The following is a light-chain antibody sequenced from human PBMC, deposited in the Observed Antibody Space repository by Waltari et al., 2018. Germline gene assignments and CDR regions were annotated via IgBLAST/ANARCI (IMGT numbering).Light chain of an antibody. CDR3: QQYFSTPYT. CDR2: CAS. J-gene: IGKJ2*01. CDR1: QSVLYSPSNPNY. V-gene: IGKV4-1*01. Sequence: DIVMTQSPDSLAVSLGERPTINCKSSQSVLYSPSNPNYLAWSQQKPGQPPKLLIYCASTLESGVHDRFSGSVSGTDFTLTINSLQAEDVAVYYCQQYFSTPYTFGPGTKLEI.